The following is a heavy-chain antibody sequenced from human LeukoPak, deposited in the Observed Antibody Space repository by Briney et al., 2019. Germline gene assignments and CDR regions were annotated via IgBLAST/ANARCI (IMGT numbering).Heavy chain of an antibody. Sequence: GGSLRLSCAVSGFTFSSYGMSWVRQAPGKRLEWVSAISGSGGSTYYADSVKGRFTISRDNSKNSLYLQMNSLRAEDTAVYYCAELGITMIGGVWGKGTTVTISS. D-gene: IGHD3-10*02. CDR1: GFTFSSYG. CDR2: ISGSGGST. CDR3: AELGITMIGGV. V-gene: IGHV3-23*01. J-gene: IGHJ6*03.